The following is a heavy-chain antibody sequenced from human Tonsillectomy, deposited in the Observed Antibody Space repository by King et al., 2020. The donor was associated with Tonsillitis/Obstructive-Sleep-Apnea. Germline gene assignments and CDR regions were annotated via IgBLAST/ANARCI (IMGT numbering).Heavy chain of an antibody. CDR3: AKGKTSPPYYYYYYMDV. J-gene: IGHJ6*03. CDR1: GFTFDDYT. D-gene: IGHD2-2*01. CDR2: ISWDGGIT. Sequence: EVQLVESGGVVVQPGGSLRLSCAASGFTFDDYTMHWVRQAPGKGLEWVSLISWDGGITYYADSVKGRFTISRDNSKNSLYLQMNSLRTEDTALYYCAKGKTSPPYYYYYYMDVWGKGTTVTVSS. V-gene: IGHV3-43*01.